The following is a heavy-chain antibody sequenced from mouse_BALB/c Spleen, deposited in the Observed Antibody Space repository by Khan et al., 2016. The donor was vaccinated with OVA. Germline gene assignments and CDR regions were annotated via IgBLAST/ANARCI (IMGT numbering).Heavy chain of an antibody. J-gene: IGHJ4*01. Sequence: EVKLVESGGGLVQPGGSLKLSCAASGFTFSSYTMSWVRQTPDKRLEWVAFISNGGGSTYYPDTVKGRFTISRDNAKNTLYLQMSSLKSEDTAMYYCARPSTTEYDDVMDDWGQGTSVTVSS. V-gene: IGHV5-12-2*01. CDR2: ISNGGGST. CDR3: ARPSTTEYDDVMDD. D-gene: IGHD1-1*01. CDR1: GFTFSSYT.